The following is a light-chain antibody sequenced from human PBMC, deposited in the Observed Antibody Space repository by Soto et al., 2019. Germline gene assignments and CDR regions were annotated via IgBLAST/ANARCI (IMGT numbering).Light chain of an antibody. CDR2: GAS. CDR1: QSVCSN. Sequence: ISMTHSAATLSVPPGGRGTVSRRARQSVCSNLARYPQTPGHAPSLLLYGASTRTTGIPARFTGSGSGTEFTLTISSLQYEDFADYYCQQYNNWPRGQFSQGTVVDIK. V-gene: IGKV3-15*01. J-gene: IGKJ1*01. CDR3: QQYNNWPRGQ.